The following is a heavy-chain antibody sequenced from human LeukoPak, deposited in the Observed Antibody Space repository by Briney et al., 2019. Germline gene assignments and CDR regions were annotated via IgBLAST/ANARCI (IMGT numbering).Heavy chain of an antibody. V-gene: IGHV3-15*01. CDR1: VFTLRNAW. J-gene: IGHJ3*02. D-gene: IGHD5-18*01. CDR2: MRSEARGGTP. Sequence: KPGGSLRLSCATSVFTLRNAWISWVRQAPGKGLEWVGRMRSEARGGTPDYAALVKGRFIISIDDSRSTLYLQMHSLETEDTALYYCTTEGFTYGHHALGIWSQGTVVTVSS. CDR3: TTEGFTYGHHALGI.